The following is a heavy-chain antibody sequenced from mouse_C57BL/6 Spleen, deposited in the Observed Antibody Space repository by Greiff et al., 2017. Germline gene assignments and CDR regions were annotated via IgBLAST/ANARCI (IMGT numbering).Heavy chain of an antibody. V-gene: IGHV7-3*01. D-gene: IGHD2-1*01. J-gene: IGHJ3*01. CDR2: IRNKANGYTT. Sequence: EVKVVESGGGLVQPGGSLSLSCAASGFTFTDYYMSWVRQPPGKALEWLGFIRNKANGYTTEYSAYVKGRFTISRDNSQSILYLQMNALRAEDSATYYCARYGNYVFAYWGQGTLVTVSA. CDR3: ARYGNYVFAY. CDR1: GFTFTDYY.